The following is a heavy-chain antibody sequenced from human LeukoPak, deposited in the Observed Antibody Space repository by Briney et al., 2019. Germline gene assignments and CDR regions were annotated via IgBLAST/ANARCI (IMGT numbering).Heavy chain of an antibody. Sequence: ASVKVSCKASGYTFTSYGISWVRQAPGQGLEWMGWISAYNGNTNYAQKLQGRVTMTTDTSTSTAYMELRSLRSDDTAVYYCARDLPPYCSSTNCPRAYWGQGTLVTVSS. CDR3: ARDLPPYCSSTNCPRAY. J-gene: IGHJ4*02. V-gene: IGHV1-18*01. D-gene: IGHD2-2*01. CDR1: GYTFTSYG. CDR2: ISAYNGNT.